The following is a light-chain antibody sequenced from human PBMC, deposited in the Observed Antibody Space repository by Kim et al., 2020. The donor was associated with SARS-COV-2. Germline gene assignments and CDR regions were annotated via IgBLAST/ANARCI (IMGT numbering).Light chain of an antibody. Sequence: STSVGDRVTITCRASQDVGTSLAWYQQTPGKVPKLLIYAASNLHSGVPSRFSGSGSGTDFTLTIDTLQPEDFATYYCQKYDSAPQTFGPGTKLEI. CDR1: QDVGTS. V-gene: IGKV1-27*01. CDR2: AAS. CDR3: QKYDSAPQT. J-gene: IGKJ2*01.